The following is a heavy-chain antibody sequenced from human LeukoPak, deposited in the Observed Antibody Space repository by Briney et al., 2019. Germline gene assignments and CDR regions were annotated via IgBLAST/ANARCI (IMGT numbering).Heavy chain of an antibody. CDR2: IYHSGST. CDR3: ARLKTLNYVWGSYRSYYFDY. CDR1: GYSISSDYY. Sequence: SETLSLTCTVSGYSISSDYYWGWIRQPPGKGLEWIGSIYHSGSTNYNPSLKSRVTISVDTSKNQFSLKLSSVTAADTAVYYCARLKTLNYVWGSYRSYYFDYWGQGTLVTVSS. J-gene: IGHJ4*02. D-gene: IGHD3-16*02. V-gene: IGHV4-38-2*02.